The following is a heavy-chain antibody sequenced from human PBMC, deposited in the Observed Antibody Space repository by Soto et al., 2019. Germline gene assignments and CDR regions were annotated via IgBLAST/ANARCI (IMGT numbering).Heavy chain of an antibody. CDR1: GGSISRYY. J-gene: IGHJ6*02. CDR2: MYNTGST. CDR3: ARDLWGYCGTGCYPLDV. V-gene: IGHV4-59*01. Sequence: QVQLQESGPGLVKPSETLSLTCTVSGGSISRYYWSWIRQPPGKGLEWIGYMYNTGSTVYNPPFKSRVPISVHTSMNQGSLKLTSVTAADTAVYYCARDLWGYCGTGCYPLDVWGQGTTVTVSS. D-gene: IGHD2-21*02.